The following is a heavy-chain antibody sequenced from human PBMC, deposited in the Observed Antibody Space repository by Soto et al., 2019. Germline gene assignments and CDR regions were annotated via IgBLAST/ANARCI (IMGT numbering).Heavy chain of an antibody. D-gene: IGHD3-3*01. CDR3: TRVNTLFLHPDYYSDDMDV. Sequence: QVQLVQTGAEVKKPGASVKVSCKASGYTFATYAIHWVRQAAGQRLEWMGGINTGNGYTEYSQSFRCRVATTRDTSPSPAYMDRSSLRSEDTAMYYCTRVNTLFLHPDYYSDDMDVWGQGTTVTVAS. CDR1: GYTFATYA. CDR2: INTGNGYT. V-gene: IGHV1-3*04. J-gene: IGHJ6*02.